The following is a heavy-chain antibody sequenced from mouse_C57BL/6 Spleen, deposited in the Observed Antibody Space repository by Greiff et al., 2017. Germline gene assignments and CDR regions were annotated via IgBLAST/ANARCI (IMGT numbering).Heavy chain of an antibody. CDR1: GFSLTSYG. Sequence: VKLEESGPGLVQPSQSLSITCTVSGFSLTSYGVHWVRQSPGKGLEWLGVIWRGGSTDYTAAFMSRLSITKDNSKSQVFFKMNSLQADDTAIYYCAKIVYYYGSSPYYYAMDYWGQGTSVTVSS. D-gene: IGHD1-1*01. CDR3: AKIVYYYGSSPYYYAMDY. J-gene: IGHJ4*01. V-gene: IGHV2-5*01. CDR2: IWRGGST.